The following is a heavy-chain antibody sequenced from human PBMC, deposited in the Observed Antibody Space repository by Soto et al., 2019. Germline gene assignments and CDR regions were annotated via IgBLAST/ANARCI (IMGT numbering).Heavy chain of an antibody. J-gene: IGHJ3*02. CDR3: ARVVQSYSSTCYRPGDAFDI. CDR1: GFTFDDYG. V-gene: IGHV3-20*01. CDR2: INWNGGSK. Sequence: GGSLRLSCAASGFTFDDYGMSWVRQAPGKGLEWVSGINWNGGSKVYADSVKGRFTVHRDNAKNSLYLQMNSHRAKDTALYHCARVVQSYSSTCYRPGDAFDIWGQGTMVTVSS. D-gene: IGHD6-13*01.